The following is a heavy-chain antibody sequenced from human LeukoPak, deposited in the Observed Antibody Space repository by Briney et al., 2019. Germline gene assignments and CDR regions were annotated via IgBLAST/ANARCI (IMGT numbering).Heavy chain of an antibody. CDR2: IKQDGSEK. CDR1: GFTFSSYW. V-gene: IGHV3-7*01. Sequence: HPGGSLRLSCAASGFTFSSYWMSWVRQAPGKGLEWVANIKQDGSEKYYVDSVKGRFTISRDNAKNSLYLHMNSLRAEDTAVYYCARDFSPTVTTSPFDYWGQGTLVTVSS. CDR3: ARDFSPTVTTSPFDY. D-gene: IGHD4-11*01. J-gene: IGHJ4*02.